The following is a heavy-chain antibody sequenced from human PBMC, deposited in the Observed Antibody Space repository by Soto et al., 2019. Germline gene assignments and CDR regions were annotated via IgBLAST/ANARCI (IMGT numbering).Heavy chain of an antibody. CDR2: INDAGDAT. Sequence: PGGSLRLSCASSGFPFRFYAMSCFRQAPGNGLEWLSTINDAGDATYYPDSAKGRFTISRDNSKNTLYLQMNSLRPEDTARYYCAKTSQLNQRFVNWFDPWGQGALVTVSS. D-gene: IGHD2-2*01. V-gene: IGHV3-23*01. J-gene: IGHJ5*02. CDR1: GFPFRFYA. CDR3: AKTSQLNQRFVNWFDP.